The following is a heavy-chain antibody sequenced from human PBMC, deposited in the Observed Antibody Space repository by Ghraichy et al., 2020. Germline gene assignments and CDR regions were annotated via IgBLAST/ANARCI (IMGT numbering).Heavy chain of an antibody. CDR3: ARDRRSDSGSYYDYFDY. V-gene: IGHV1-2*02. CDR1: GYTFSGYY. D-gene: IGHD1-26*01. Sequence: ASVKVSCKASGYTFSGYYIHWVRQAPGQGPEWRGWINPNTGGTKYAQKFQGRVSVTRDTSISTAYMERSRLISDDTAVYYCARDRRSDSGSYYDYFDYWGQGTLVTVSS. CDR2: INPNTGGT. J-gene: IGHJ4*02.